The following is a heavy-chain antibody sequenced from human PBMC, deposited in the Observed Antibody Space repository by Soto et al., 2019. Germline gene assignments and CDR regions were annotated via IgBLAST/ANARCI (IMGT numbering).Heavy chain of an antibody. D-gene: IGHD2-15*01. CDR1: GFTFSSYG. J-gene: IGHJ6*02. V-gene: IGHV3-33*01. CDR2: IWYDGSNK. CDR3: ASEYCSGGRCYYYGMDV. Sequence: QVQLVESGGGVVQPGRSLRLSCAASGFTFSSYGMHWVRQAPDKGLEWVAVIWYDGSNKYYADSVKGRFTISRDNSKNTLYLQMNSLRAEDTAVCYCASEYCSGGRCYYYGMDVWGQGTTVTVSS.